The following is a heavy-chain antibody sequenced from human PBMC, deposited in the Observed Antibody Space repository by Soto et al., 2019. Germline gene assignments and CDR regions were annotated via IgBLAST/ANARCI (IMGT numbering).Heavy chain of an antibody. J-gene: IGHJ5*02. Sequence: GGSLRLSCAASGFTFSSYAMSWVRQAPGKGLEWVSAISGSGGSTYYADSVKGRFTISRDNSKNTLYLQMNSLRAEDTAVYYCAKDPQYSYYYGSGIYNWFDPWGQGTLVTVSS. CDR1: GFTFSSYA. CDR3: AKDPQYSYYYGSGIYNWFDP. V-gene: IGHV3-23*01. D-gene: IGHD3-10*01. CDR2: ISGSGGST.